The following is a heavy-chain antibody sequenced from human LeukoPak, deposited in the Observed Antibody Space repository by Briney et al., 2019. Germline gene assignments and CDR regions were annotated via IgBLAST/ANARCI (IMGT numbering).Heavy chain of an antibody. CDR1: GGSVNSNC. CDR3: ARDRDYDDNSEGWFDP. Sequence: SETLSLTCSASGGSVNSNCWDWLRQAPGRGLEWIGNVYYSGRTNYNPSLRSRVTISVDTAKNQFSLKLNSVTSADTAVYYCARDRDYDDNSEGWFDPWGQGTLVTISS. D-gene: IGHD3-22*01. J-gene: IGHJ5*02. V-gene: IGHV4-59*02. CDR2: VYYSGRT.